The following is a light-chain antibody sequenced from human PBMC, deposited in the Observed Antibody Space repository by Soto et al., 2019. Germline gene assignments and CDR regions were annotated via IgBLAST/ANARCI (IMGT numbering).Light chain of an antibody. V-gene: IGKV1-8*01. CDR2: AAS. CDR1: QGISSY. Sequence: AIRMTQSPSSLSASTGDRVTITCRASQGISSYLAWYQQKPGKAPKLLIYAASNLESGVPSRFSGGGSGTEFSLTISSLQPDDFATYYCQQYNYFWAFGQGTKVDIK. CDR3: QQYNYFWA. J-gene: IGKJ1*01.